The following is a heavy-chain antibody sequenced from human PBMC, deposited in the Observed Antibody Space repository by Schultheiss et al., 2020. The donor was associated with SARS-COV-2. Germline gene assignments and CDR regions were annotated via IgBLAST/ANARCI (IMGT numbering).Heavy chain of an antibody. D-gene: IGHD2-15*01. CDR2: IYYSGST. Sequence: SQTLSLTCTVSGGSISSGNFYWSWIRQHPGKGLEWIGYIYYSGSTYYNPSLKSRVTISADTSKNQFSLRLSSVTATDTAVYYCVSSSDIVVAVASTWGQGTLVTVSS. J-gene: IGHJ1*01. CDR3: VSSSDIVVAVAST. CDR1: GGSISSGNFY. V-gene: IGHV4-31*03.